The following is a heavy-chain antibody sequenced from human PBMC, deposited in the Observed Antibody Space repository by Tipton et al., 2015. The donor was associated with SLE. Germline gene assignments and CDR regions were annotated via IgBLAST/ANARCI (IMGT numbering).Heavy chain of an antibody. CDR1: GGSISSGGYY. J-gene: IGHJ4*02. CDR2: IYYSGST. D-gene: IGHD6-13*01. Sequence: TLSLTCTVSGGSISSGGYYWSWIRQHPGKGLEWIGYIYYSGSTYYNPSLKSRVTISVDTSKNQFSLKLSSVTAADTAVYYCARLWSSSWYGPIFDYWGQGTLVTVSS. CDR3: ARLWSSSWYGPIFDY. V-gene: IGHV4-31*03.